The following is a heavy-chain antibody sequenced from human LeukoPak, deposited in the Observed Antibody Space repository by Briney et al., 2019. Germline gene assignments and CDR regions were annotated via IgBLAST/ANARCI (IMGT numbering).Heavy chain of an antibody. CDR1: GGPVSSSSYY. J-gene: IGHJ2*01. CDR3: AGHWVVTWYFDL. CDR2: IYYSGST. Sequence: PSETLSLPCTVSGGPVSSSSYYWGWIRQPPGRGLEWIGTIYYSGSTYYNPSLKSRVTISVDTSKNQFSLKLSSVTAADTAVYYCAGHWVVTWYFDLWGRGTLVTVSS. D-gene: IGHD3-22*01. V-gene: IGHV4-39*01.